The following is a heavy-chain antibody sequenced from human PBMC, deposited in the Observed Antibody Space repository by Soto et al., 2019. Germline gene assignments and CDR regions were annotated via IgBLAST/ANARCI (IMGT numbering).Heavy chain of an antibody. Sequence: QVQLVQSGPEVKKPGASVKVSCKTSGYTFTSYGISWVRQAPGQGLEWMGWISTYKGNTNYAQKFQGRVTMTTDTSTSTXXXXXXXXXXXXXXXXXXXXXXXXFDXWGQGTLVTVSS. J-gene: IGHJ4*02. CDR3: XXXXXXFDX. CDR2: ISTYKGNT. V-gene: IGHV1-18*01. CDR1: GYTFTSYG.